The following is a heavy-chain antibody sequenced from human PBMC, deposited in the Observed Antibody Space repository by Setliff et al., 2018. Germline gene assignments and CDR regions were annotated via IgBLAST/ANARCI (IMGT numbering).Heavy chain of an antibody. V-gene: IGHV4-34*12. CDR3: ARDRGSNNSPEDFDY. J-gene: IGHJ4*02. CDR2: IMDGRDT. Sequence: PSETLSLTCAIYGESSSGYYWSWIRQSPGKTLEWIGEIMDGRDTVYNPSLNSRVTISFDTSRNQFSLELSSVTAADTAVYYCARDRGSNNSPEDFDYWGLGTLVTVSS. D-gene: IGHD1-1*01. CDR1: GESSSGYY.